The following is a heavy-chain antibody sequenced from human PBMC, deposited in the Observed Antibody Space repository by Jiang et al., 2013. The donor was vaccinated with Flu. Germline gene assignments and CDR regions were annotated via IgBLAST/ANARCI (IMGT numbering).Heavy chain of an antibody. CDR1: GYYFSSFW. D-gene: IGHD1-26*01. CDR2: IYPADSDT. V-gene: IGHV5-51*01. Sequence: GAEVKKPGESLKISCEGFGYYFSSFWIGWVRQMPGKGLEWMGIIYPADSDTRYSPSFQGQVTISVDKFANTAYLQWSSLKASDSAMYYCARRIVGTDRGGYFDLWGRGTLVTVSS. CDR3: ARRIVGTDRGGYFDL. J-gene: IGHJ2*01.